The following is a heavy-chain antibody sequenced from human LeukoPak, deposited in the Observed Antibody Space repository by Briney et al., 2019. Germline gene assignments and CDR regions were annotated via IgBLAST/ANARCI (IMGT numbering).Heavy chain of an antibody. CDR3: ANLHERYCSGGSCYSDY. Sequence: GGSLRLSCAASGFTFSSYAMSWVRQAPGKGLEWVSAISGSGGSTYYADSVNGRFTISRDNSKNTLYLQMNSLRAEDTAVYYCANLHERYCSGGSCYSDYWGQGTLVTVSS. CDR1: GFTFSSYA. D-gene: IGHD2-15*01. V-gene: IGHV3-23*01. J-gene: IGHJ4*02. CDR2: ISGSGGST.